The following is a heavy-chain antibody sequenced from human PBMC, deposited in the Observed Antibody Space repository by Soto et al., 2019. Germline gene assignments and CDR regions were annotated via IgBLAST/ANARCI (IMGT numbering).Heavy chain of an antibody. CDR3: ARESYYDSSGYYLDY. J-gene: IGHJ4*02. Sequence: GGALRLSCAASGFNFSSYIMNWVRQSPGKGLEWVSSISSSSSYIYYADSVKGRFTISRDNAKNSLYLQMNSLRAEDTAVYYCARESYYDSSGYYLDYWGQGTLVTVSS. V-gene: IGHV3-21*01. CDR2: ISSSSSYI. D-gene: IGHD3-22*01. CDR1: GFNFSSYI.